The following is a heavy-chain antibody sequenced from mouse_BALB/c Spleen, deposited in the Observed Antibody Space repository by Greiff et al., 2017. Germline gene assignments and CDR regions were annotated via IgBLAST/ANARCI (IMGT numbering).Heavy chain of an antibody. CDR1: GFTFSSFG. V-gene: IGHV5-17*02. Sequence: DVHLVESGGGLVQPGGSRKLSCAASGFTFSSFGMHWVRQSPEKGLEWVAYISSGSSTIYYADTVKGRFTISRDNPKNTLFLQMTSLRSEDTAMYYCARWSGYYAMDDWGQGTSVTVSS. CDR2: ISSGSSTI. J-gene: IGHJ4*01. CDR3: ARWSGYYAMDD. D-gene: IGHD1-3*01.